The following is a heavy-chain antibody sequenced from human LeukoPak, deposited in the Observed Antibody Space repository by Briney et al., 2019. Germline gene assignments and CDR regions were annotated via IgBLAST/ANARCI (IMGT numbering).Heavy chain of an antibody. CDR2: ISGSGGST. J-gene: IGHJ4*02. CDR1: GFTFSSYA. V-gene: IGHV3-23*01. Sequence: PGGSLRLSCAASGFTFSSYAMSWVRQAPGKGLEWVSGISGSGGSTYYADSVKGRFTISRDNSKNTLYLQMNSLRAEGTAVYYCAKDWYSSTSARGLDYWGQGTLVTVSS. CDR3: AKDWYSSTSARGLDY. D-gene: IGHD6-19*01.